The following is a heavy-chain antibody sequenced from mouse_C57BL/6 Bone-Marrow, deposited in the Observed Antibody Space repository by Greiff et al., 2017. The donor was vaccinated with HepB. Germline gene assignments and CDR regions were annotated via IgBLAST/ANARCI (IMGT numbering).Heavy chain of an antibody. J-gene: IGHJ4*01. D-gene: IGHD1-1*01. Sequence: EVKLMESGGGLVKPGGSLKLSCAASGFTFSSYAMSWVRQTPEKRLEWVATISDGGSYTYYPDNVKGRITIARDNAKNNLYLQMSHLKSEDTAMYYCAREKYYGSSLYAMDYWCQGTSVTVSS. CDR2: ISDGGSYT. CDR1: GFTFSSYA. CDR3: AREKYYGSSLYAMDY. V-gene: IGHV5-4*01.